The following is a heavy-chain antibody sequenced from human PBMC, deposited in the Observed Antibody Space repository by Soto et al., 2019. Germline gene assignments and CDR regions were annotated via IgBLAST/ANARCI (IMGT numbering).Heavy chain of an antibody. CDR2: ISGSGGST. CDR1: GFTFSSYA. Sequence: GGFLRLSCAASGFTFSSYAMSWVRQAPGKGLEWVSAISGSGGSTYYADSVKGRFTISRDNSKNTLYLQMNSLRAEDTAVYYCARSYYYDSSGRQKGLYYYYGMDVWGQGTTVTVSS. CDR3: ARSYYYDSSGRQKGLYYYYGMDV. V-gene: IGHV3-23*01. J-gene: IGHJ6*02. D-gene: IGHD3-22*01.